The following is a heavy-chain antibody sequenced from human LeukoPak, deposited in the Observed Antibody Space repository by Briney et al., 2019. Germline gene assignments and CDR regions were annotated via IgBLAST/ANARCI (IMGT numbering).Heavy chain of an antibody. J-gene: IGHJ3*02. Sequence: GGSLKPSGPASGLTFGTYATTWFRKVPGKGLEWVPSITGSGRGTYYADSVKGRFSVSRDNSQNTVFLHMNSLRADDTALYYCSKDPNGDYVGAFDMWGPGTMVTVSS. V-gene: IGHV3-23*01. CDR1: GLTFGTYA. CDR3: SKDPNGDYVGAFDM. D-gene: IGHD4-17*01. CDR2: ITGSGRGT.